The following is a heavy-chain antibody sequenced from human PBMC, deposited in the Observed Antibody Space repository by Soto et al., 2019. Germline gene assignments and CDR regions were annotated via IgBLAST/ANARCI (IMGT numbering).Heavy chain of an antibody. Sequence: QVQLQESGPGLVKPSQTLSLTCTVSGGSISSGGYYWSWIRQPPGKGLEWIGYISYSGKTYYNPSLKRRVAISADTSKNQFSLKLGSMTAADTAVYYCARGYIWGSYRQYYFDYWGQGTLVTVSS. D-gene: IGHD3-16*02. J-gene: IGHJ4*02. CDR3: ARGYIWGSYRQYYFDY. CDR1: GGSISSGGYY. V-gene: IGHV4-31*03. CDR2: ISYSGKT.